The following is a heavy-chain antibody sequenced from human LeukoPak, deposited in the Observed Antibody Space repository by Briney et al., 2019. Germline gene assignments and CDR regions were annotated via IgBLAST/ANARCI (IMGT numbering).Heavy chain of an antibody. CDR2: INPNGGVT. J-gene: IGHJ4*02. Sequence: EASVKVSCKASGYTFGGYYMHWLRQAPGQGLEWMGWINPNGGVTNYAQKFQGRVTMTRDTSISTAYMELSRLRSDDTAVYYCARDGGDGYNFYYWGQGTLVTVSS. V-gene: IGHV1-2*02. CDR3: ARDGGDGYNFYY. D-gene: IGHD5-24*01. CDR1: GYTFGGYY.